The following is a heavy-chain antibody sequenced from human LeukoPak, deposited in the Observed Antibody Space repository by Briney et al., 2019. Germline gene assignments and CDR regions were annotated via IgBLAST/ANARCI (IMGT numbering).Heavy chain of an antibody. J-gene: IGHJ4*02. CDR3: AREIVVVPAAIWYY. V-gene: IGHV4-39*02. CDR1: GGSISSSSYY. Sequence: PSETLSLTCTVSGGSISSSSYYWGWIRQPPGKGLEWIGSIYYSGSTYYNPSLKSRVTISVDTSKNQFSLKLSSVTAADTAVYYCAREIVVVPAAIWYYWGQGTLVTVSS. D-gene: IGHD2-2*01. CDR2: IYYSGST.